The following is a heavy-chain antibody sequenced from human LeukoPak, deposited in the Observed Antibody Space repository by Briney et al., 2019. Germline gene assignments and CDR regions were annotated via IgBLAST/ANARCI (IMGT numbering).Heavy chain of an antibody. CDR3: ARDSSQWLLGDPFDY. J-gene: IGHJ4*02. V-gene: IGHV1-18*01. CDR1: GYTFTSYG. Sequence: EASVKVSCKASGYTFTSYGISWVRQAPGQGLEWMGWISAYNGNTNYAQKLQGRVTMTTDTSTSTAYMELRSLRSDDTAVYYCARDSSQWLLGDPFDYWGQGTLVTVSS. CDR2: ISAYNGNT. D-gene: IGHD3-22*01.